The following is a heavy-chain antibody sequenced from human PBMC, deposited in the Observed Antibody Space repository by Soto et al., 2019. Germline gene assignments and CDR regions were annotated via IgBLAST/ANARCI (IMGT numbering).Heavy chain of an antibody. J-gene: IGHJ6*02. CDR2: IDPSDSYT. CDR3: AIRPVVTAAIHYYGMEV. Sequence: GESLKVSCKGSGYSFTSYWISWVRQMPGKGLEWMGRIDPSDSYTNYSRSFQGHVTISADKSIRTAYLQWSSLKASDTAMYYCAIRPVVTAAIHYYGMEVWGQGTTVTVSS. CDR1: GYSFTSYW. D-gene: IGHD2-2*02. V-gene: IGHV5-10-1*01.